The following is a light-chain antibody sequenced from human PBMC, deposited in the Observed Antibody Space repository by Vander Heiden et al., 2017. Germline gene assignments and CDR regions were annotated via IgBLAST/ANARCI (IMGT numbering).Light chain of an antibody. CDR1: QSVNSD. CDR2: DSS. Sequence: EIVLTQPPATLSLSPGDRATLSCRASQSVNSDLAWYQQQPGQAPRLLIYDSSNRATGIPARFSGSGSGRDFTLTISSLAPEDFAVYYCQQRSNWPITFGQGTRLEIK. CDR3: QQRSNWPIT. V-gene: IGKV3-11*02. J-gene: IGKJ5*01.